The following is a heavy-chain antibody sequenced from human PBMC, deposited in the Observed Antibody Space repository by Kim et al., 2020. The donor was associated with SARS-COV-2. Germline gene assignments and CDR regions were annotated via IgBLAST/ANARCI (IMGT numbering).Heavy chain of an antibody. V-gene: IGHV3-23*01. CDR3: GKDGDCGGDCFCGY. D-gene: IGHD2-21*01. CDR2: ISGSGGGT. Sequence: GGSLRLSCAASGFTFSSYAMSWVRQAPGKGLEWVSAISGSGGGTYYEDSVRGRFTTSRDNSKNTLYLQMNSLRAVDTAVYYYGKDGDCGGDCFCGYWGQGTLVTVAS. J-gene: IGHJ4*02. CDR1: GFTFSSYA.